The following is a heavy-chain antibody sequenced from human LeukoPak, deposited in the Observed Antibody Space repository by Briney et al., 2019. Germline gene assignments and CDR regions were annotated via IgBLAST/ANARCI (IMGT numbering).Heavy chain of an antibody. CDR1: GFTVSSNY. CDR2: IKQDGSEK. Sequence: PGGSLRLSCAVSGFTVSSNYMSWVRQAPGKGLEWVANIKQDGSEKYYVDSVKGRFTISRDNAKNSLYLQMNSLRAEDTAVYYCARAQFDSWGQGTLVTVSS. CDR3: ARAQFDS. J-gene: IGHJ4*02. V-gene: IGHV3-7*04.